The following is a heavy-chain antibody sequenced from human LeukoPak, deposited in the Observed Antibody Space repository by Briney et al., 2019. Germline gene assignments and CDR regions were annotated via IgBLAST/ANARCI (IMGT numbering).Heavy chain of an antibody. CDR1: GGSISSGGYY. V-gene: IGHV4-31*03. D-gene: IGHD6-13*01. CDR3: ARDRSSRAYGMDV. J-gene: IGHJ6*02. CDR2: IYYSGST. Sequence: KPSETLSLTCTVSGGSISSGGYYWSWIRQHPGKGLEWIGYIYYSGSTYYNPSLKSRVTISVDTSKNQFSLKLSSVTAADTAVYYCARDRSSRAYGMDVWGQGTTVTVSS.